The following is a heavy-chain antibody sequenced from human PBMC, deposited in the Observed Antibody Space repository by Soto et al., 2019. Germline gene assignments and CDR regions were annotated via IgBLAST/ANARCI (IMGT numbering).Heavy chain of an antibody. Sequence: QVQLVQSGAEVKKPGASVKVSCKASGYTFTSYGISWVRQAPGQGLEWMGWISAYNGNTNYAQKLQGRVTMTTDTSTSTAYMELRSRRADDTAVYYCARDANHCSSTSCYAYYYYYYGMDVWGQGTTVTVSS. D-gene: IGHD2-2*01. J-gene: IGHJ6*02. CDR1: GYTFTSYG. V-gene: IGHV1-18*04. CDR2: ISAYNGNT. CDR3: ARDANHCSSTSCYAYYYYYYGMDV.